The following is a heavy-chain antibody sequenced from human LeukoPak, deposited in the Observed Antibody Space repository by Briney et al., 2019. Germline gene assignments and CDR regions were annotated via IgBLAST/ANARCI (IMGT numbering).Heavy chain of an antibody. D-gene: IGHD3-22*01. J-gene: IGHJ4*02. Sequence: ASVTVSCKVSGYTLTELSMHWVRQAPGKGLEWMGGFDPEDGETIYAQKFQGRVTMTEDTSTDTAYMELSSLRSEDTAVYYCATDSYYYDSSGYINWGQGTLVTVSS. CDR1: GYTLTELS. CDR3: ATDSYYYDSSGYIN. V-gene: IGHV1-24*01. CDR2: FDPEDGET.